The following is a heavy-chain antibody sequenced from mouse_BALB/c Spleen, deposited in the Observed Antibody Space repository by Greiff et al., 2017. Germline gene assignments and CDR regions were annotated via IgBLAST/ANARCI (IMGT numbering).Heavy chain of an antibody. CDR3: AREYGNPAWFAY. CDR2: ISTYYGDA. Sequence: QVQLKQSGAELVRPGVSVKISCKGSGYTFTDYAMHWVKQSHAKSLEWIGVISTYYGDASYNQKFKGKATMTVDKSSSTAYMELARLTSEDSAIYYCAREYGNPAWFAYWGQGTLVTVSA. V-gene: IGHV1S137*01. D-gene: IGHD2-10*02. CDR1: GYTFTDYA. J-gene: IGHJ3*01.